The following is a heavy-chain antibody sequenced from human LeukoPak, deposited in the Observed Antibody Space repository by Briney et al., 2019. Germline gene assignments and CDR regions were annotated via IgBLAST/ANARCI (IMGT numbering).Heavy chain of an antibody. Sequence: NPSETLSLTCTVSGGSIGSYYWGWIRQPPGKGLEWIGSIYYSGSTYYNPSLKSRVTISVDTSKNQFSLKLSSVTAADTAVYYCARIAVAGEHFDYWGQGTLVTVSS. D-gene: IGHD6-19*01. CDR2: IYYSGST. CDR1: GGSIGSYY. CDR3: ARIAVAGEHFDY. J-gene: IGHJ4*02. V-gene: IGHV4-39*01.